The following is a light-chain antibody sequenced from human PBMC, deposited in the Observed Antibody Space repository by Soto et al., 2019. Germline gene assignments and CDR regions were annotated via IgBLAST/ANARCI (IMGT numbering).Light chain of an antibody. CDR1: QSVSSN. CDR3: KQYNNLPPGT. V-gene: IGKV3-15*01. CDR2: GAS. Sequence: EIVMTQSPATLSVSPGERATLSCRASQSVSSNLAWYQQKPGQAPRLLIYGASTRATGIPARFSGSGSGTEFTLTISSLQSEDFAVYYCKQYNNLPPGTFGQGTKVEIK. J-gene: IGKJ1*01.